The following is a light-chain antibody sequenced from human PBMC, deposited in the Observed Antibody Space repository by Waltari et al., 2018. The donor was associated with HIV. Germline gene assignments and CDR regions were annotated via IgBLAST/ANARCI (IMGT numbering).Light chain of an antibody. CDR2: LAY. Sequence: IVMTQSPLSLSVTPGEPASISCTSNQSLLHSSGHNFLDWYMQKPGQSPQLRTYLAYNRASVVPDRCSGSGAATDFTLKISRVEAEDVGLYYCMQGLQIPLSFGGGTKVEIK. V-gene: IGKV2-28*01. CDR1: QSLLHSSGHNF. J-gene: IGKJ4*01. CDR3: MQGLQIPLS.